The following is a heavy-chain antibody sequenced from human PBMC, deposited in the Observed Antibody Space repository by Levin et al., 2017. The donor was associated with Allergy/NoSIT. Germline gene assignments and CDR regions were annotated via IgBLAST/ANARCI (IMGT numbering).Heavy chain of an antibody. CDR2: ISWNSGSI. Sequence: SLKISCTASGFTFDDYAMHWVRQAPGKGLEWVSGISWNSGSIGYADSVKGRFTISRDNAKNSLYLQMNSLRAEDTALYYCAKDGSLGDSSSFDYWGQGTLVTVSS. CDR1: GFTFDDYA. CDR3: AKDGSLGDSSSFDY. J-gene: IGHJ4*02. V-gene: IGHV3-9*01. D-gene: IGHD6-6*01.